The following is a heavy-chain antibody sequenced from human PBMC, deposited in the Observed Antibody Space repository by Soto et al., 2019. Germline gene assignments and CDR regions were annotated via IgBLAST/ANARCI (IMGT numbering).Heavy chain of an antibody. CDR2: ISSGAANI. CDR1: GFTFSSYA. J-gene: IGHJ5*02. Sequence: GGSLRLSCAASGFTFSSYAVHWVRQAPGKGLEWVQSISSGAANIEYADSVQGRFTISRDNAKSSVSLQMSSLRVEDTAVYFCTRDEGGSYDSWFHPWGQGTQVTVSS. D-gene: IGHD1-26*01. CDR3: TRDEGGSYDSWFHP. V-gene: IGHV3-21*01.